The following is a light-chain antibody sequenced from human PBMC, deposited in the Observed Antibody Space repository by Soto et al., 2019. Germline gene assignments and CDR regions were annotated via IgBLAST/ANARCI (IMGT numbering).Light chain of an antibody. CDR1: QDVGRY. CDR3: QHYKNYPWT. J-gene: IGKJ1*01. CDR2: GAS. V-gene: IGKV1-8*01. Sequence: AIRMTQSPSSLSASAGDRVAIACRASQDVGRYLAWYQQKPGQAPKLLIYGASTLQSGVPSRFSGGGSGTDFTLTISCLQSEDFATYYCQHYKNYPWTFGQGTKVDI.